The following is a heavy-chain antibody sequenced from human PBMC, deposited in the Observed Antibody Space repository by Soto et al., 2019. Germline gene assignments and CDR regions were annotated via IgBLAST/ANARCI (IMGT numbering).Heavy chain of an antibody. CDR3: ATWFSVIRGAKYYFDY. CDR2: INSDESST. V-gene: IGHV3-74*01. CDR1: GFTITNYW. Sequence: VHLVESGGGLVQPGGSLRLSCAASGFTITNYWMHWVRQAPGKGPVWVSRINSDESSTTYADSVKGRFTISRDNAKNTLYLQMNSLRAEDTAVYYCATWFSVIRGAKYYFDYWGRGTLVTVSP. D-gene: IGHD3-10*01. J-gene: IGHJ4*02.